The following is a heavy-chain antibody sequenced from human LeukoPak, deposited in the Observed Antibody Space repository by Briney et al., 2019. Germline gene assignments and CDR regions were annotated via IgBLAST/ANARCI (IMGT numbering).Heavy chain of an antibody. J-gene: IGHJ4*02. CDR3: ARLGCSSTSCYSNGYYFDY. CDR2: IYPGDSNT. V-gene: IGHV5-51*01. CDR1: GYTFTSYW. D-gene: IGHD2-2*01. Sequence: GESLKISCRCSGYTFTSYWIGWVRQMPGRGLEWMGIIYPGDSNTKYSPSFQGQVTISADKSISTAYLQWSSLKASDTAMYYCARLGCSSTSCYSNGYYFDYWGQGTLVTVSS.